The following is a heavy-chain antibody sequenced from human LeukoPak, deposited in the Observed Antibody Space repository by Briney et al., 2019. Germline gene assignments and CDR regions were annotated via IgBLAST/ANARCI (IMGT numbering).Heavy chain of an antibody. Sequence: GGSLRLSCAASGFTFDDYAMHWVRQAPGKGLEWVSGISWNSGSIGYADSVKGRFTISRDNAKNSLYLQMNSLRAEDTALYYCAKGSVSSYCYDTPFDPWGQGTLVTVSS. CDR3: AKGSVSSYCYDTPFDP. J-gene: IGHJ5*02. CDR1: GFTFDDYA. CDR2: ISWNSGSI. D-gene: IGHD3-22*01. V-gene: IGHV3-9*01.